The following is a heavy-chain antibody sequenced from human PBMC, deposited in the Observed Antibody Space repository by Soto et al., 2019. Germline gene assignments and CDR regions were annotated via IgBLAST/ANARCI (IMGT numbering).Heavy chain of an antibody. J-gene: IGHJ6*02. CDR2: IIPIFGTA. CDR3: ARTPPVAARPVYYYYGMDV. Sequence: ASVKVSCKASGGTFSSYAISWVRQAPGQGLEWMGGIIPIFGTANYAQKFQGRVTITADESTSTAYMELSSLRSEDTAVYYCARTPPVAARPVYYYYGMDVWGQGTTVTVSS. D-gene: IGHD6-6*01. CDR1: GGTFSSYA. V-gene: IGHV1-69*13.